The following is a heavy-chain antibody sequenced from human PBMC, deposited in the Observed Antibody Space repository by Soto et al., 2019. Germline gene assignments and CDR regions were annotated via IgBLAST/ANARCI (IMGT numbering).Heavy chain of an antibody. J-gene: IGHJ5*02. CDR1: GFTFSSYA. Sequence: QVQLVESGGGVVQPGRSLRLSCAASGFTFSSYAMHWVRQAPGKGLEWVAVISYDGSNKYYADSVKGRFTISRDNSKNTLYLQMNSLRAEDTAVYYCASSFGSSRWYGGNWFDHWGQGTLVTVSS. D-gene: IGHD6-13*01. V-gene: IGHV3-30-3*01. CDR2: ISYDGSNK. CDR3: ASSFGSSRWYGGNWFDH.